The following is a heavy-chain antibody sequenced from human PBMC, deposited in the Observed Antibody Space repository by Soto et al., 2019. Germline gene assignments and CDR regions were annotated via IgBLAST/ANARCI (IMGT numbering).Heavy chain of an antibody. J-gene: IGHJ4*02. CDR2: IYHSGST. CDR3: ARRGSGGSYFEPASYFDY. Sequence: SETLSLTCAVSGGSISSSNWWSWVRQPPGKGLEWIGEIYHSGSTNYNPSLKSRVTISVDKSKNQFSLKLSSVTAADTAVYYCARRGSGGSYFEPASYFDYWGQGTLVTVSS. CDR1: GGSISSSNW. V-gene: IGHV4-4*02. D-gene: IGHD1-26*01.